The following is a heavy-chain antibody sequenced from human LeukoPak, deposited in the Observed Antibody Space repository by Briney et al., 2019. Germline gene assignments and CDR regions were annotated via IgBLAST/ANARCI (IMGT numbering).Heavy chain of an antibody. CDR3: AKVPRQSGWYPLSDY. Sequence: GGSLRLSCAASGFTFSSYAMHWVRQAPGKGLEWVAVISYDGSNKYYADSVKGRFTISRDNSKNTLYLQMNSLRAEDTAVYYCAKVPRQSGWYPLSDYWGQGALVTVSS. CDR2: ISYDGSNK. D-gene: IGHD6-13*01. CDR1: GFTFSSYA. J-gene: IGHJ4*02. V-gene: IGHV3-30-3*01.